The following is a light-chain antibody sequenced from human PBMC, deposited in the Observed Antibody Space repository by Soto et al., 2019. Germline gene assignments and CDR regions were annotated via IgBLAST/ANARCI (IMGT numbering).Light chain of an antibody. CDR1: QSVSSRS. CDR3: QQYDSSPI. V-gene: IGKV3-20*01. Sequence: ESVLTQSPGTLSLSPGDRATLSCRASQSVSSRSLAWYQQKPGQAPRLLIYGASNRATVIPDRFSGSGSGTDFTLTISRLEPEDLAVYYCQQYDSSPIFGQGTKLEIK. CDR2: GAS. J-gene: IGKJ2*01.